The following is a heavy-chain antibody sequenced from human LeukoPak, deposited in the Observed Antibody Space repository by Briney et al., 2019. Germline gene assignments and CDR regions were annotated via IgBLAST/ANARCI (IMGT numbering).Heavy chain of an antibody. J-gene: IGHJ4*02. CDR3: ARVGRGIPMVRGVIILGYFDY. Sequence: PGGSLRLSCAASGFTFSSYAMYWVRQAPGKGLEYVSAISSNGGSTYYANSVKGRFTISRDNSKNTLYLQMGSLRAEDMAVYYCARVGRGIPMVRGVIILGYFDYWGQGTLVTVSS. D-gene: IGHD3-10*01. CDR2: ISSNGGST. CDR1: GFTFSSYA. V-gene: IGHV3-64*01.